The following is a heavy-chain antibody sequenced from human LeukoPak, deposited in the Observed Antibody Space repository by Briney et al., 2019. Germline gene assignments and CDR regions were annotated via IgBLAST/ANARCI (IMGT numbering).Heavy chain of an antibody. Sequence: GGSLRLSCAASGFTFSSYAMSFLRRAPGKELEWVSAISDDFGTYHADSVKGRFTISRDNSRNTLYLQMTSLRAEDTAVYYCARGNSGHCTGATCYALDYWGQGTLVTVSS. CDR2: ISDDFGT. CDR1: GFTFSSYA. D-gene: IGHD2-2*01. V-gene: IGHV3-23*01. J-gene: IGHJ4*02. CDR3: ARGNSGHCTGATCYALDY.